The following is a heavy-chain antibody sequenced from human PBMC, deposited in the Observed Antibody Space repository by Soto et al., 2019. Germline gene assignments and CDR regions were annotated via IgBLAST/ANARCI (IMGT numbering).Heavy chain of an antibody. CDR1: GYTFTGYY. D-gene: IGHD1-1*01. CDR2: INPNSGGT. J-gene: IGHJ5*01. V-gene: IGHV1-2*04. Sequence: SVKVSCKASGYTFTGYYMHWVRQAPGQGLEWMGWINPNSGGTNYAQKFQGWVTMTRDTSISTAYMELSRLRSDDTAVYYCARAQASSLYNWYDALFDWFDSWGQGTLVTGSS. CDR3: ARAQASSLYNWYDALFDWFDS.